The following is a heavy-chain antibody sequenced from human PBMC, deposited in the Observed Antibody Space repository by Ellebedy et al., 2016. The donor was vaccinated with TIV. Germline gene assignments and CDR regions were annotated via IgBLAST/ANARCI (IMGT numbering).Heavy chain of an antibody. Sequence: AASVKVSCKASGYTFTSYGISWLRQAPGQGPEWMGWIGRNNGNTSSAQKPQIRVTMSTDKSTKTAYMELRNLRSDDTAVDYCARARGYTYGYGDYWGQGTRVTVSS. D-gene: IGHD5-18*01. J-gene: IGHJ4*02. CDR3: ARARGYTYGYGDY. CDR2: IGRNNGNT. CDR1: GYTFTSYG. V-gene: IGHV1-18*04.